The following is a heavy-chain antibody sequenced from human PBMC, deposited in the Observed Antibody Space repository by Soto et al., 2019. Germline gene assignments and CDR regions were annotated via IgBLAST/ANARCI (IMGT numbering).Heavy chain of an antibody. V-gene: IGHV1-8*01. D-gene: IGHD6-13*01. Sequence: QVQLVQSGAEVKKPGASVKISCKASGYTFTSYDITWVRQATGQGLEWMGWMNPNSGNTGYAQKSQGRVTMTRNTSISTAYMELSRLRSEDTAVYYCAREHSSSWRFEYWGQGTLVTVSS. CDR2: MNPNSGNT. CDR3: AREHSSSWRFEY. CDR1: GYTFTSYD. J-gene: IGHJ4*02.